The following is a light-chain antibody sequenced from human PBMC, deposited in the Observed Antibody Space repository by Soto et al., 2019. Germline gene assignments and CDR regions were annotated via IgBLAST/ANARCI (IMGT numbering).Light chain of an antibody. V-gene: IGKV3-20*01. CDR2: GAY. Sequence: EIVLTQSPGTLSLSPGERATLSCRASQSVSSSYLAWYQQKPGKAPRLLIYGAYSRATGIPDRFSGSGSGTDFTLTINRLELEDFAVYYCHKYGSSPYSFVPSTKLEI. J-gene: IGKJ2*01. CDR3: HKYGSSPYS. CDR1: QSVSSSY.